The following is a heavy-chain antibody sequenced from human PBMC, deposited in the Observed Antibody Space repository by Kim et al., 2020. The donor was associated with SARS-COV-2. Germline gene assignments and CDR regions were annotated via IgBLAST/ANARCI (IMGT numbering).Heavy chain of an antibody. CDR3: AKDISWGETTVLDY. J-gene: IGHJ4*02. D-gene: IGHD7-27*01. V-gene: IGHV3-9*01. Sequence: GGSLRLSCAASGFTFDDYAMHWVRQAPGKGLEWVSGISWNSGSIGYADSVKGRFTISRDNAKNSLYLQMNSLRAEDTALYYCAKDISWGETTVLDYWGQGTLVTVSS. CDR1: GFTFDDYA. CDR2: ISWNSGSI.